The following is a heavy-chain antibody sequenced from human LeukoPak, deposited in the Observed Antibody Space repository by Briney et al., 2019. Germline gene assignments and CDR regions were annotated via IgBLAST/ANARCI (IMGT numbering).Heavy chain of an antibody. Sequence: ASVTVSCKASGYTFTSYGISWVRQAPGQGLEWMGWISAYNGNTNYAQKLQGRVTMTTDTSTSTAYMDLRSLRSDDTAVYYCAAGYFDWLSGYYYYYMDVWGKGTTVTVSS. V-gene: IGHV1-18*01. D-gene: IGHD3-9*01. CDR2: ISAYNGNT. CDR3: AAGYFDWLSGYYYYYMDV. J-gene: IGHJ6*03. CDR1: GYTFTSYG.